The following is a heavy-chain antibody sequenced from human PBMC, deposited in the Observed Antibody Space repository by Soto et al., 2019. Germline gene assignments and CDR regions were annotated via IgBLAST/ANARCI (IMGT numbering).Heavy chain of an antibody. CDR1: GYTFTNYG. J-gene: IGHJ4*02. CDR3: SRDFYDFWSGYHVPPPIAY. V-gene: IGHV1-18*01. D-gene: IGHD3-3*01. Sequence: ASVKVSCKASGYTFTNYGISWVRQAPGQGLEWMGWISAYNGNTNYAQKLQGRLTMTTDTSTSTAYMELRSLRSDDPAVYYCSRDFYDFWSGYHVPPPIAYWGKGTLVPVSS. CDR2: ISAYNGNT.